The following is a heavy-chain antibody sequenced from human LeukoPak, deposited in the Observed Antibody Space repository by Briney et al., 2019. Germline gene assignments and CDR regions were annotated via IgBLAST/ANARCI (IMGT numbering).Heavy chain of an antibody. CDR3: ASGVMGYSSGWYFDY. J-gene: IGHJ4*02. D-gene: IGHD6-19*01. CDR2: IIPICGTA. V-gene: IGHV1-69*05. CDR1: GYTFTGYY. Sequence: SVKVSCKASGYTFTGYYIHWVRQAPGQGLEWMGGIIPICGTANYAQKFQGRVTITTDESTSTAYMELSSLRSEDTAVYYCASGVMGYSSGWYFDYWGQGTLVTVSS.